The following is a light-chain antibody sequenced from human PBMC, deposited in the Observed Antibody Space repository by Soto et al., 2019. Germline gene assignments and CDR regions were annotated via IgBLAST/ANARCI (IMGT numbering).Light chain of an antibody. Sequence: EVVMRQSPATLSVSPGETATLSCRASQSVRNKLAWYQQRPGQAPRLLIYAADTRATGIPDRFSGSGSGREFTLTISSLQSEDFAVYYCQQYNNWPPWTFGQGTKVEVK. V-gene: IGKV3-15*01. CDR1: QSVRNK. CDR3: QQYNNWPPWT. CDR2: AAD. J-gene: IGKJ1*01.